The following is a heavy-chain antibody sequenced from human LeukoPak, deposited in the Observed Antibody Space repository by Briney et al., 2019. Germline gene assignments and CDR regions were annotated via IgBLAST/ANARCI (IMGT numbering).Heavy chain of an antibody. CDR3: ASEVVVSAQSLDL. V-gene: IGHV3-11*01. Sequence: PGGSLRLSCAASGFTFSDYYMSWIRQAPGKGLEWISYISYSGSTIYYAESVKGRFTISRDNTKNSLYLEMNSLRAEDTALYYCASEVVVSAQSLDLWGQGTMVTVSS. CDR1: GFTFSDYY. CDR2: ISYSGSTI. D-gene: IGHD2-21*01. J-gene: IGHJ3*01.